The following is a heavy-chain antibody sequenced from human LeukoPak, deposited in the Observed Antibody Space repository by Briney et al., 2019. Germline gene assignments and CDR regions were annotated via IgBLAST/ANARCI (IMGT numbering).Heavy chain of an antibody. CDR2: ISCSGGST. CDR1: GFTFSSYG. J-gene: IGHJ6*03. D-gene: IGHD3-22*01. V-gene: IGHV3-23*01. CDR3: AKDSNTSYYYDSSGYYYPYYYYYMDV. Sequence: GGTLRLSCAASGFTFSSYGMSWVRQAPGKGLEWVSAISCSGGSTYYADSVKGRFTISRDNSKNTLYLQMNSLRAEDTAVYYCAKDSNTSYYYDSSGYYYPYYYYYMDVWGKGTTVTISS.